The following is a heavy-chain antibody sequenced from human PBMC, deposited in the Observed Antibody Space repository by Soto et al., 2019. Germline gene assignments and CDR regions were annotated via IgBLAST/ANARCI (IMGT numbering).Heavy chain of an antibody. CDR1: GGSISSDGYY. CDR3: ARVVLRDIVVVPAAASYYYMDV. D-gene: IGHD2-2*01. J-gene: IGHJ6*03. Sequence: SETLSLTCTVSGGSISSDGYYWSWIRQHPGKGLEWIGYIYYSGSTYYNTSLKSRVTISVDTSKNQFSLKLSSVTAADTAVYYCARVVLRDIVVVPAAASYYYMDVWGKGTTVT. CDR2: IYYSGST. V-gene: IGHV4-31*03.